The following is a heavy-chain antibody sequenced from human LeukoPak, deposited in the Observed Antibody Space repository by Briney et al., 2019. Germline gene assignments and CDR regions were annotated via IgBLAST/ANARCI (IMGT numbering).Heavy chain of an antibody. CDR2: INPSGGST. CDR1: GYTFTSYY. CDR3: CVRVTPKDEPYYGMDV. Sequence: ASVKVSCKASGYTFTSYYMHWVRQAPGQGLEWMGIINPSGGSTSYAQKFQGRVTTTRDTSTSTVYMELSSLRSEDTAVYYCCVRVTPKDEPYYGMDVWGQGTTVTVSS. J-gene: IGHJ6*02. V-gene: IGHV1-46*01. D-gene: IGHD4-4*01.